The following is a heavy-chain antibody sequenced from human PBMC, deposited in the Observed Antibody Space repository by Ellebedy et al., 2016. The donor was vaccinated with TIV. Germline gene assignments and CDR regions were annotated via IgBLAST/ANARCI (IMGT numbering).Heavy chain of an antibody. CDR3: ALLSGRAVTTYGY. J-gene: IGHJ4*02. D-gene: IGHD4-11*01. CDR1: GFTFSSYW. Sequence: PGGSLRLSCAASGFTFSSYWMNWVRQAPGKGLEWVANIKEDESENHYVDSVKGRFTIFRDNAKNSLYLRMNSLRPEDTAFYYCALLSGRAVTTYGYWGQGTLVTVSS. V-gene: IGHV3-7*03. CDR2: IKEDESEN.